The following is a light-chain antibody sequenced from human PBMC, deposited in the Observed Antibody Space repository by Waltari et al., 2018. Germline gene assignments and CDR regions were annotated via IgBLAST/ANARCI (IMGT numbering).Light chain of an antibody. V-gene: IGKV3-20*01. CDR2: GAS. CDR3: QHYLRLPVT. Sequence: SCRARQSVSRALAWYQQKPAQAPRLLIYGASTRATGIPDRFSGSGSGTDFSLTISRLEPDDFAVYYCQHYLRLPVTFGQGTTVEI. J-gene: IGKJ1*01. CDR1: QSVSRA.